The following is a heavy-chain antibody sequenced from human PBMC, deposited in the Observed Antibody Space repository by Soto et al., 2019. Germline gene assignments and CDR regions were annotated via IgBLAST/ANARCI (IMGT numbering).Heavy chain of an antibody. CDR2: ISYDGSNK. D-gene: IGHD3-3*01. J-gene: IGHJ4*02. V-gene: IGHV3-30*18. CDR3: AKVYVLRFLEWLLSPPDY. Sequence: QVQLVDSGGGVVQPGRSLRLSCAASGFTFSSYGMHWVRQAPGKGLECVAVISYDGSNKYYAASVKRRFTISRDNYKTTLYLHMNSLTAADTAVYYCAKVYVLRFLEWLLSPPDYWGQGTLVTVSS. CDR1: GFTFSSYG.